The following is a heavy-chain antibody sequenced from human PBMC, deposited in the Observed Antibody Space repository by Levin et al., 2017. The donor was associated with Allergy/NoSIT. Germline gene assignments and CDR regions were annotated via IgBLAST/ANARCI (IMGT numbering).Heavy chain of an antibody. Sequence: GGSLRLSCAASGFTFSNYAMSWVRQAPGKGLEWVSGIRDSSRYTYYADSVKGRFTISRDDSKNTLYLQMNSLGVEDPAVYYCAKFTRSAGVYDSSDSFYIWGQGTLVTVSS. CDR3: AKFTRSAGVYDSSDSFYI. D-gene: IGHD3-22*01. J-gene: IGHJ3*02. V-gene: IGHV3-23*01. CDR2: IRDSSRYT. CDR1: GFTFSNYA.